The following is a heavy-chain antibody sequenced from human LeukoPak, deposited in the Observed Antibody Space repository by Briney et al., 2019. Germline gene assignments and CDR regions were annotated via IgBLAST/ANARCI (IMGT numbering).Heavy chain of an antibody. CDR1: GFTFDDYA. Sequence: GGSLRLSCAASGFTFDDYAMHWVRQAPGKGLEWVSGISWNSGFIGYADSVQGRFNISRDNAKNSLYLQMNSLRAEDTALYYCAKASCSGGSCYPNYWGQGTLVTVSS. CDR2: ISWNSGFI. V-gene: IGHV3-9*01. D-gene: IGHD2-15*01. J-gene: IGHJ4*02. CDR3: AKASCSGGSCYPNY.